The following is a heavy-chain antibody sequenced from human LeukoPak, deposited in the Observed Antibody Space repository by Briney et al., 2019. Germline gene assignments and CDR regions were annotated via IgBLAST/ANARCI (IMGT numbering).Heavy chain of an antibody. CDR1: GGSISSYY. Sequence: TASETLSLTCTVSGGSISSYYWSWIRQPPGKGLEWIGYIYYSGSTNYNPSLKSRVTISVDTSKNQFSLKLSSVTAADTAVYYCARRFSGSYSILFDYWGQGTLVTVSS. CDR2: IYYSGST. J-gene: IGHJ4*02. CDR3: ARRFSGSYSILFDY. D-gene: IGHD1-26*01. V-gene: IGHV4-59*01.